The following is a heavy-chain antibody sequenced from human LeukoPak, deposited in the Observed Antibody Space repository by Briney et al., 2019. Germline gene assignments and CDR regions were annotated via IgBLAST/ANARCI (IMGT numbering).Heavy chain of an antibody. Sequence: GASVKVSRKASGGTFSSYAISWVRQAPGQGLEWMGGIIPIFGTANYAQKFQGRVTITTDESTSTAYMELSSLRSEDTAVYYCATRPVYYDFWSGYYVESSFFDPWGQGTLVTVSS. D-gene: IGHD3-3*01. V-gene: IGHV1-69*05. CDR3: ATRPVYYDFWSGYYVESSFFDP. J-gene: IGHJ5*02. CDR2: IIPIFGTA. CDR1: GGTFSSYA.